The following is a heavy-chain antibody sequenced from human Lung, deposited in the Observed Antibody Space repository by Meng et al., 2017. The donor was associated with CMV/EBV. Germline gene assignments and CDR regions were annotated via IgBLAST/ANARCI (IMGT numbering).Heavy chain of an antibody. Sequence: ASXXVSXKASGDTFTSYGFTWVRQAPGQGLEWVGWISAYNDNTNYAQRLQGRDSMTTDTTTSTAYMELRSLRSDDPAVYYYACKVEPFYYYRSGYLNWGQGNXVTVSS. J-gene: IGHJ4*02. CDR3: ACKVEPFYYYRSGYLN. D-gene: IGHD3-22*01. CDR1: GDTFTSYG. V-gene: IGHV1-18*01. CDR2: ISAYNDNT.